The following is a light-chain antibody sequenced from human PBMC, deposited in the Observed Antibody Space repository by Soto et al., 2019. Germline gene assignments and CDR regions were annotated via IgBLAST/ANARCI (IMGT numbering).Light chain of an antibody. CDR1: QSGLYSSNNKNY. J-gene: IGKJ1*01. Sequence: DIVMTQSPDSLAVSLGERATINCKSSQSGLYSSNNKNYLAWYQQKPGQPPKLLIYWASTRESGVPDRFSGSGSETDFTLTISSLQAEDVAVYYCQQYYRPWTFGQGTKVEIK. CDR3: QQYYRPWT. CDR2: WAS. V-gene: IGKV4-1*01.